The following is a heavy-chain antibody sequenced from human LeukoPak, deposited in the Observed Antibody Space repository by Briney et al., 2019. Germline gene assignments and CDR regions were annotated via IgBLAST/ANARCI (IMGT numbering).Heavy chain of an antibody. CDR1: GFTFSSYS. V-gene: IGHV3-48*01. Sequence: GGSLRLSCAASGFTFSSYSMNWVRQAPGKGLEWVSYISSSSSTIYYADSVKGRFTISRDNSKNTLYLQMNSLRAEDTAVYYCAKDQVGPGGLCNYWGQGTLVTVSS. CDR3: AKDQVGPGGLCNY. CDR2: ISSSSSTI. D-gene: IGHD3-16*01. J-gene: IGHJ4*02.